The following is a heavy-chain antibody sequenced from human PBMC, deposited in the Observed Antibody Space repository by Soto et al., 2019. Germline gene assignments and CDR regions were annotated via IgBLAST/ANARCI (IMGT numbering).Heavy chain of an antibody. CDR1: GFTFSKAW. J-gene: IGHJ6*03. CDR3: TTDEGGEQQLADADSYYYYMDL. CDR2: IKSKTDGGTT. D-gene: IGHD6-13*01. Sequence: EEQLVESGGGLVKPGGSLRLSCAASGFTFSKAWMSWVRQAPGKGLEWIGRIKSKTDGGTTDYAAPVKGRFTISRDDSKNTLYLQINSLKTEDTAVYYCTTDEGGEQQLADADSYYYYMDLWGKGTTVTVSS. V-gene: IGHV3-15*01.